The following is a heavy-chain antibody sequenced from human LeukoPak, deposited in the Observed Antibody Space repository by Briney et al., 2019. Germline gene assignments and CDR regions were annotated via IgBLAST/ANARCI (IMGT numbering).Heavy chain of an antibody. CDR2: MSGSGGST. V-gene: IGHV3-23*01. J-gene: IGHJ4*02. CDR1: GFTFSSYA. CDR3: AKGSEGELSSLLGLDFDY. D-gene: IGHD3-16*02. Sequence: GGSLRLSCAASGFTFSSYAMSWVRQAPGKGLEWVSAMSGSGGSTYYADSVKGRFTISRDNSKNTLYLQMNSLRAEDTAVYYCAKGSEGELSSLLGLDFDYWGQGTLVTVSS.